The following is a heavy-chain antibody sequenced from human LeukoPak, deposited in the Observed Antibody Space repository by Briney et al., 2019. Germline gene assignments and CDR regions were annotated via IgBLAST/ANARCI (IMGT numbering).Heavy chain of an antibody. J-gene: IGHJ5*02. V-gene: IGHV1-69*06. CDR1: GGTFSSYA. CDR3: ASSWSGYLRWFDP. CDR2: IIPIFGTA. D-gene: IGHD3-3*01. Sequence: ASVKVSCKASGGTFSSYAISWVRQAPGQGLEWMGGIIPIFGTANYAQKFQGRVTITADKSTSTAYMELSSLRSEDTAVYYCASSWSGYLRWFDPWGQGTLVTVSS.